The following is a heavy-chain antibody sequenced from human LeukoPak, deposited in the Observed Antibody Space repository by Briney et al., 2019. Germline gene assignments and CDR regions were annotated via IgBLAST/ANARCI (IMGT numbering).Heavy chain of an antibody. Sequence: PGGSLRLSCAACGFTFSTYAMRWVRQAPGKGLEWVSAISGSGGSTYYADSVKGRFTISRDNSKNTLYLQVNSLETEDNAGDFCAKDPYLGYPPFSLDHWGQGTLVTVSS. D-gene: IGHD1-1*01. CDR2: ISGSGGST. V-gene: IGHV3-23*01. CDR1: GFTFSTYA. J-gene: IGHJ4*02. CDR3: AKDPYLGYPPFSLDH.